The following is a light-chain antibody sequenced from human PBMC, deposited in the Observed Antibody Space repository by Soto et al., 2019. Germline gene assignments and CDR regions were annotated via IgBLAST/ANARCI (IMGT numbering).Light chain of an antibody. V-gene: IGLV1-40*01. CDR1: NSNIGSDI. Sequence: QSVLTQPPSASGTPGQRATISCCGSNSNIGSDIVNCYQLLPGAAPEVLIYGNSNRPSGVPDRFSGSKSGTSASLAITGLQAEDEADFYCQSHDSSLSAYVFGTGTKVTVL. CDR2: GNS. J-gene: IGLJ1*01. CDR3: QSHDSSLSAYV.